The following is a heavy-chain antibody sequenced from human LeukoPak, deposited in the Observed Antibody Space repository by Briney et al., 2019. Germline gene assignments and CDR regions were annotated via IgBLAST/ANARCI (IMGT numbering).Heavy chain of an antibody. Sequence: SETPSLTCTVSGGSISSGDYYWSWIRQPPGKGLEWIGYIYYSGSTYYNPSLKSRVTISVDASKNQFSLKLSSVTAADTAVYYCARPIYHDYGDYWYFDLWGRGTLVTVSS. CDR3: ARPIYHDYGDYWYFDL. V-gene: IGHV4-30-4*01. CDR2: IYYSGST. D-gene: IGHD4-17*01. CDR1: GGSISSGDYY. J-gene: IGHJ2*01.